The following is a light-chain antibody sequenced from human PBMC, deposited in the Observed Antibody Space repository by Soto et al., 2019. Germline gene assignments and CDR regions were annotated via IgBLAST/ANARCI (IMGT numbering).Light chain of an antibody. J-gene: IGLJ3*02. CDR1: SGHSSYA. CDR2: LNSDDSH. CDR3: QTWGTGIQV. V-gene: IGLV4-69*01. Sequence: QLVLTQSPSASASLGASVKLTCTLSSGHSSYAIAWHQQQPEKGPRYLMKLNSDDSHSKGDGIPDRFSGSSSGAERYLTISSLQSEDEADYYCQTWGTGIQVFGGGIKLTVL.